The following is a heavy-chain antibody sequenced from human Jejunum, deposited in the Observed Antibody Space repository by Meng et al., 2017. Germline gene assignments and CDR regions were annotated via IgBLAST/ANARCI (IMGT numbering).Heavy chain of an antibody. Sequence: SETLSLTCTISGGSISSNPYYGGWIRQPPGKGLEWIESNYYSGTPYYNPSLKSRVSITFDTSKNQFSLNLSSVTAADTAVYYCARGRQSSSWIFDYWGQGKLVTVSS. CDR3: ARGRQSSSWIFDY. CDR2: NYYSGTP. CDR1: GGSISSNPYY. J-gene: IGHJ4*02. D-gene: IGHD6-13*01. V-gene: IGHV4-39*07.